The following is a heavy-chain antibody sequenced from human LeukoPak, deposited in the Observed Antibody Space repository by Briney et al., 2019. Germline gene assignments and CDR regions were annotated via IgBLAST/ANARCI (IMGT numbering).Heavy chain of an antibody. CDR2: IRSKTYGGTA. D-gene: IGHD3-10*01. V-gene: IGHV3-49*03. Sequence: GGSLRLSCAASGFTFGAYGMSWFRQAPGKGLEWVGFIRSKTYGGTAEYAASVKGRFTISRDYSKSIAYLQMNSLKAEDTAVYYCSRGLGSGNPVDIWGQGTMVTVS. CDR3: SRGLGSGNPVDI. J-gene: IGHJ3*02. CDR1: GFTFGAYG.